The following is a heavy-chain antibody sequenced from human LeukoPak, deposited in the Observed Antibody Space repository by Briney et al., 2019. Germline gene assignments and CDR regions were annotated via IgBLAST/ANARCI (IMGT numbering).Heavy chain of an antibody. V-gene: IGHV3-23*01. J-gene: IGHJ5*02. D-gene: IGHD1-1*01. CDR3: AKDWNPSPNWFGP. Sequence: GGPLKLSCAAPGFIFSTYAMNWVRQAPGKGLEWISGVSNSGVSTNYADSVKGRFTISRDNSKNMLYLQMNGLRAEDTAVYYCAKDWNPSPNWFGPWGQGTLVIVSS. CDR2: VSNSGVST. CDR1: GFIFSTYA.